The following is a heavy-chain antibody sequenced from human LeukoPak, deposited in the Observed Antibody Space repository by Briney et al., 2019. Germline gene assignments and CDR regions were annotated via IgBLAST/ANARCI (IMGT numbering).Heavy chain of an antibody. J-gene: IGHJ4*02. D-gene: IGHD5-24*01. CDR3: IRSDGWPDY. V-gene: IGHV3-74*01. Sequence: GGSLRLSCEVSGFTFSRHWTHWVRHAPAKALMWVSRINHDGRDTICADSVKGRFIISRDDAKNTVYLQVSSLSVEDTAVYCCIRSDGWPDYWGLGALVTV. CDR1: GFTFSRHW. CDR2: INHDGRDT.